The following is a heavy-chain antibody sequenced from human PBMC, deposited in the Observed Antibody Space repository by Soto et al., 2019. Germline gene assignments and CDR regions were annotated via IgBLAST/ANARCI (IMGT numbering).Heavy chain of an antibody. J-gene: IGHJ4*02. CDR3: VKSPRGYKWYFDF. D-gene: IGHD2-8*01. CDR2: IGGAGHST. V-gene: IGHV3-23*01. Sequence: PGWSLRLYCVGSGLTFWNYAVSWVRRAPGKGLEWVSTIGGAGHSTWYSDAVRGRFTTSRDNSKSTLYLHMNSLRVEDTAIYYCVKSPRGYKWYFDFWGQGTRVTVSS. CDR1: GLTFWNYA.